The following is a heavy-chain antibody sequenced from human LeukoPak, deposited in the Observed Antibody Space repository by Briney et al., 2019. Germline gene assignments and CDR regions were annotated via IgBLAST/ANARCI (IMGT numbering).Heavy chain of an antibody. CDR1: GFTFSNHW. CDR3: ARGLIEWLTTCFDS. J-gene: IGHJ4*02. CDR2: IKQDGSEK. Sequence: GGSLRLSCAASGFTFSNHWMTWVHQAPGKGLEWVANIKQDGSEKYYVDSVKGRFTISRDNAKNSLYLQMNSLRAEDTAVYFCARGLIEWLTTCFDSWGQGILVTVSS. V-gene: IGHV3-7*01. D-gene: IGHD5-12*01.